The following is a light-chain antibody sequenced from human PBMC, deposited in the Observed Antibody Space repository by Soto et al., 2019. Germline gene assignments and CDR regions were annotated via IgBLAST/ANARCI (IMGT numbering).Light chain of an antibody. J-gene: IGKJ2*01. CDR3: QQYDNYTHYT. Sequence: DIVMTQSPDTLSLSPCDRATLSCRASQRVSIDLAWYQQPPGLAPRLMIYGSYTRATGIPARFSGGGSGTEFAVTISSLNSEDFEIYSCQQYDNYTHYTFGQGTKVDIK. CDR2: GSY. CDR1: QRVSID. V-gene: IGKV3-15*01.